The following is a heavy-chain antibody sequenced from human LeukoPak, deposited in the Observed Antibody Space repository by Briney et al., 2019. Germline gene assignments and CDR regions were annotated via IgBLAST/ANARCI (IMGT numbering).Heavy chain of an antibody. CDR2: INPNSGGT. CDR1: GYTFTGYY. J-gene: IGHJ4*02. V-gene: IGHV1-2*02. Sequence: ASVKVSCKASGYTFTGYYMHWVRQAPGQGLEWMGWINPNSGGTNYAQKFQGRVTMTRDTSISTACMELSRLRSDDTAVYYCARYITQHRYYFDYWGQGTLVTVSS. CDR3: ARYITQHRYYFDY. D-gene: IGHD3-10*01.